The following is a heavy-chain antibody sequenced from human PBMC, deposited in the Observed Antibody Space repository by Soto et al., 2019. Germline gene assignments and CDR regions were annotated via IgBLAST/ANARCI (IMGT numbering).Heavy chain of an antibody. V-gene: IGHV4-34*01. CDR3: ARVERGTATTVVDAFDI. CDR2: MSHSGGT. CDR1: GGFVSSGSYY. J-gene: IGHJ3*02. D-gene: IGHD1-1*01. Sequence: QVQLQQWGAGLLKPSETLSLTCAVYGGFVSSGSYYWSWIRQPPGKGLEWIGEMSHSGGTHSNPSLKSRVTIAVDTSKKQFSLKMSSVTAADTALYYCARVERGTATTVVDAFDIWGPGTMVTVSS.